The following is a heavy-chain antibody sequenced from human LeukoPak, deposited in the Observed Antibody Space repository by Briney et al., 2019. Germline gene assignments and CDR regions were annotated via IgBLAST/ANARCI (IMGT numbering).Heavy chain of an antibody. D-gene: IGHD6-19*01. V-gene: IGHV1-3*01. J-gene: IGHJ4*02. CDR3: ARVPARRGAYSSGWYEDY. CDR1: GYTFTSYA. Sequence: ASVKVSCKASGYTFTSYAMHWVRQAPGQRLEWMGWINAGNGNTKYSQKFQGRVTITRDTSASTAYMELSSLRSEDTAVYYCARVPARRGAYSSGWYEDYWGQGTLVTVSS. CDR2: INAGNGNT.